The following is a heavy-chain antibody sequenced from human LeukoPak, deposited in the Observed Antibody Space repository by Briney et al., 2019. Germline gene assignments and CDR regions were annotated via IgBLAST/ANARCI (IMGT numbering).Heavy chain of an antibody. Sequence: GGSLRLSCAASGFTFSSYGMHWVRQAPGKGLEWVAITSYDGSNKYYAESVKGRFTISRDNSKNTLYLQMNSLRAEDTAVYYCAKCHYYDSSGSCSYIDCWGQGTLVTVSS. V-gene: IGHV3-30*18. J-gene: IGHJ4*02. CDR2: TSYDGSNK. D-gene: IGHD3-22*01. CDR1: GFTFSSYG. CDR3: AKCHYYDSSGSCSYIDC.